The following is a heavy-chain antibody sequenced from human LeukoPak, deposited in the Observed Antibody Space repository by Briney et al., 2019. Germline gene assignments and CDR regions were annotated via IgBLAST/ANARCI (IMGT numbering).Heavy chain of an antibody. CDR2: IYYSGST. CDR3: ARQGRGSSSYMEEFDY. V-gene: IGHV4-39*01. J-gene: IGHJ4*02. CDR1: GVTISSSSYY. D-gene: IGHD6-13*01. Sequence: PSETLSLTCTASGVTISSSSYYWVWIRQPPGKGLESIVIIYYSGSTYYNPSFKSRVTISVDTSKNQFSLKLSSVPAADTAVYYCARQGRGSSSYMEEFDYWGQGTLVTVSS.